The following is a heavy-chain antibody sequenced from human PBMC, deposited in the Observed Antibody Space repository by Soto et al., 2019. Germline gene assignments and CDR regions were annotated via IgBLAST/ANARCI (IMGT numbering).Heavy chain of an antibody. CDR3: ARLKQWLAWFDP. CDR1: GGSISSYY. J-gene: IGHJ5*02. D-gene: IGHD6-19*01. CDR2: IYYSGST. Sequence: SETLSLTCTVSGGSISSYYWSWIRQPPGKGLEWIGYIYYSGSTNYNPSLKSRVTISVDTSKNQFSLKLSSVTAADTAVYYCARLKQWLAWFDPWGQGTLVTVSS. V-gene: IGHV4-59*01.